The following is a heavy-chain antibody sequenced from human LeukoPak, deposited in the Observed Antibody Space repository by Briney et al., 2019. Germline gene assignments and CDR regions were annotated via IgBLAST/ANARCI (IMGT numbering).Heavy chain of an antibody. V-gene: IGHV3-23*01. CDR2: MSGNGGST. J-gene: IGHJ4*02. CDR1: GFTFSNYA. Sequence: HPGGSLRLSCTASGFTFSNYAMSWVRQAPGKGLEWVSGMSGNGGSTNYADSVKGRFTISRDNSKNTLYLQMNSLRAEDTAVYYCARETARYSSSSSLGYWGQGTLVTVSS. D-gene: IGHD6-6*01. CDR3: ARETARYSSSSSLGY.